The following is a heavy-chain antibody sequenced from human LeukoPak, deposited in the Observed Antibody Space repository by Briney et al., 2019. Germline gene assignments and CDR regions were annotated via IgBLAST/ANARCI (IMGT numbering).Heavy chain of an antibody. CDR2: ISYDGSNE. CDR3: ARAYCSSTSCYQGY. CDR1: GFTFSSYA. J-gene: IGHJ4*02. V-gene: IGHV3-30*04. Sequence: GRSLRLSCAASGFTFSSYAMHWVRQAPGKGLEWVAVISYDGSNEYYADSVKGRFTISRDNSKNTLYLQMNSLRAEDTAVYYCARAYCSSTSCYQGYWGQGTLVTVSS. D-gene: IGHD2-2*01.